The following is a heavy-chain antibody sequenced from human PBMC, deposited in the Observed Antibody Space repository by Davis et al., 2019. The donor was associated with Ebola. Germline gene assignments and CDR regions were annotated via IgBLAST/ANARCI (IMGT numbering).Heavy chain of an antibody. CDR3: ARDRPLDFFFGDYYGMDV. CDR2: ISSDSDYI. D-gene: IGHD3-16*01. J-gene: IGHJ6*02. V-gene: IGHV3-21*01. Sequence: GESLKISCVASGFTFTTYSMSWVRQAPGKALEWVSSISSDSDYIYYADSAKGRFTISRDNAKNSLFLQMDSLRAEDTAVYYCARDRPLDFFFGDYYGMDVWGQGTTVTVS. CDR1: GFTFTTYS.